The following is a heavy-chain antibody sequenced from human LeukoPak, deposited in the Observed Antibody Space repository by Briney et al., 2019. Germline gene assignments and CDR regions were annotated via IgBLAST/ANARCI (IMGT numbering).Heavy chain of an antibody. CDR2: IRYDGSNK. CDR3: AKDRTVTTTPYYFDY. Sequence: GGSLRLSCAASGFTFSSYGMHWVRQAPGKGLEWVAFIRYDGSNKYYADSVKGRFTISKDNSKNTLYLQMNSLRAEDTAVYYCAKDRTVTTTPYYFDYWGQGTLVTVSS. D-gene: IGHD4-17*01. V-gene: IGHV3-30*02. J-gene: IGHJ4*02. CDR1: GFTFSSYG.